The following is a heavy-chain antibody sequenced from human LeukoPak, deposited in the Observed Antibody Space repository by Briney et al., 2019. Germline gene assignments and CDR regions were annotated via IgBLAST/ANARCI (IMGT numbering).Heavy chain of an antibody. CDR3: ARGDYDILTGLLYYFDN. J-gene: IGHJ4*02. CDR2: INWNGGST. CDR1: GFTFDDYG. D-gene: IGHD3-9*01. Sequence: GGSLRLSCAASGFTFDDYGMSWVRQAPGKGLEWVSGINWNGGSTGYADSVKGRFTISRDNAKNSLYLQMNSLRAEDTALYYCARGDYDILTGLLYYFDNWGQGTLVTVSS. V-gene: IGHV3-20*04.